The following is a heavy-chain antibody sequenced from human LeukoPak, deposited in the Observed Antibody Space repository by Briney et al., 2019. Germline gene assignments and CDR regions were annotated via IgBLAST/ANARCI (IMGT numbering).Heavy chain of an antibody. J-gene: IGHJ4*02. CDR2: IYASGDNT. Sequence: GGSLPLSCAASGFTFSNYAVTWVRQAPGRGLEWVSGIYASGDNTYYADSVKGRFTMSRDNSKNTVYLQMNSLRGEDTAVYYCVRGLRELPYWGQGTLLTVSS. CDR3: VRGLRELPY. D-gene: IGHD1-26*01. V-gene: IGHV3-23*01. CDR1: GFTFSNYA.